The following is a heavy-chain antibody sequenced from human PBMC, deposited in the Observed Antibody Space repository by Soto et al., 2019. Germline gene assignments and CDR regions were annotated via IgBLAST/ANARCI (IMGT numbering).Heavy chain of an antibody. D-gene: IGHD5-18*01. Sequence: SETLSLTCTVSGGSVSSGSYYWSWIRQPPGKGLEWIGYIYYSGSTNYNPSLKSRVTISVDTSKNQFSLKLSSVTAADTAVYYCARDLGHSYGLISRYYGIDVWGQGTTVTVSS. CDR1: GGSVSSGSYY. V-gene: IGHV4-61*01. J-gene: IGHJ6*02. CDR2: IYYSGST. CDR3: ARDLGHSYGLISRYYGIDV.